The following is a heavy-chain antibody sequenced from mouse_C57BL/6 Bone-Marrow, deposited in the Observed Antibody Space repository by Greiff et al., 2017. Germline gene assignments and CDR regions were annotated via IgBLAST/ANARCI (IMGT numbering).Heavy chain of an antibody. Sequence: QVQLQQPGTELVKPGASVKLSCKASGYTFTSYWMHWVKQRPGQGLEWIGNINPSNGGTNYNEKFKSKATLTVDKSSSTACMQLSSLTSEDSAVYYCARTIYDGYYDYAMDYWGQGTSVTVSS. V-gene: IGHV1-53*01. D-gene: IGHD2-3*01. CDR2: INPSNGGT. J-gene: IGHJ4*01. CDR1: GYTFTSYW. CDR3: ARTIYDGYYDYAMDY.